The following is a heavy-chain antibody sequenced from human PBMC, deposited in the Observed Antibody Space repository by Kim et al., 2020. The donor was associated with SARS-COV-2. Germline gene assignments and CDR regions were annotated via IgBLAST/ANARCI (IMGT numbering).Heavy chain of an antibody. CDR2: IYYSGST. CDR1: GGSISSYY. CDR3: ARDYGERSSWYGDWFDP. J-gene: IGHJ5*02. V-gene: IGHV4-59*13. Sequence: SETLSLTCTVSGGSISSYYWSWIRQPPGKGLEWIGYIYYSGSTNYNASLKSRVTISVDTSKNQFSLKLSSVTAADTAVYYCARDYGERSSWYGDWFDPWGQGTLVTVSS. D-gene: IGHD6-13*01.